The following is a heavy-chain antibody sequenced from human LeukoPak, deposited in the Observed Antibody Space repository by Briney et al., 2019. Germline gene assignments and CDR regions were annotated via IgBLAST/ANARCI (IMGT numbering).Heavy chain of an antibody. CDR2: MKGDASLI. Sequence: PGGSLRLSCAASGFSFGNFWMSWVRQAPGRGLQWVASMKGDASLIYYVDSVKGRFTISRDNSKNTLYLQMNSLRAEDTAVYYCAKNTQYSSSWPEFDYWGQGTLVTVSS. CDR3: AKNTQYSSSWPEFDY. J-gene: IGHJ4*02. CDR1: GFSFGNFW. V-gene: IGHV3-7*03. D-gene: IGHD6-13*01.